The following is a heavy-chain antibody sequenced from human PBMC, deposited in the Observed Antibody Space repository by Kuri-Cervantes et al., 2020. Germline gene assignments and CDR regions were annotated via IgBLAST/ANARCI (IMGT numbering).Heavy chain of an antibody. CDR2: ISYDGSNK. V-gene: IGHV3-30*18. J-gene: IGHJ6*02. Sequence: LSLTCAASGFTFSSYGMHWVRQAPGKGLEWVAVISYDGSNKYYADSVKGRFTISRDNSKNTLYLQMNSLRAEDTAVYYCAKLGSGSYRYYYYGMDVWGQGTTVTVSS. CDR1: GFTFSSYG. D-gene: IGHD3-10*01. CDR3: AKLGSGSYRYYYYGMDV.